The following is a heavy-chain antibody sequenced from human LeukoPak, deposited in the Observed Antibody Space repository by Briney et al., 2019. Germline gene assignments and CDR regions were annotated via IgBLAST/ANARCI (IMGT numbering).Heavy chain of an antibody. CDR2: ILYDGSNK. J-gene: IGHJ4*02. Sequence: GGSLRLSCAASGFTFSSYAMHWVRQAPGKGLEWVAVILYDGSNKYYADSVKGRFTISGDNSKNTLYLQMNSLRVEDTAVYYCARGSVSSGGGSDFDYWGQGTLVIVSS. CDR3: ARGSVSSGGGSDFDY. CDR1: GFTFSSYA. D-gene: IGHD6-19*01. V-gene: IGHV3-30*04.